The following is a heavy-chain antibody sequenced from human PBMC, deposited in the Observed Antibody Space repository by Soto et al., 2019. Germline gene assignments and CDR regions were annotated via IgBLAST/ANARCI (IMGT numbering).Heavy chain of an antibody. Sequence: PSETLSLTCTVSGGSISSGGYYWSWIRQHPGKGLEWIGYIYYSGSTYYNPSLKSRVTISVDTSKNQFSLKLSSVTAADTAVYYCARDLWLRWRGYNWFDPWGQGTLVTVSS. D-gene: IGHD2-21*01. V-gene: IGHV4-31*03. CDR3: ARDLWLRWRGYNWFDP. CDR2: IYYSGST. J-gene: IGHJ5*02. CDR1: GGSISSGGYY.